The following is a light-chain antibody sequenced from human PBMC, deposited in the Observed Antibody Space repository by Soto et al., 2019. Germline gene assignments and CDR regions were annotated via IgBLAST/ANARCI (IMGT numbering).Light chain of an antibody. CDR2: WAS. J-gene: IGKJ1*01. V-gene: IGKV1-5*03. CDR1: QSISSW. Sequence: DIQMTQSPSTLSASVGDRVTITCRASQSISSWLAWYHQKPGQPTRLLLLWASMRDFGVPDRFSGSGSGTDFNLTINSLQPEDVGVYFCLQFLTTPWTFGQGTHVELK. CDR3: LQFLTTPWT.